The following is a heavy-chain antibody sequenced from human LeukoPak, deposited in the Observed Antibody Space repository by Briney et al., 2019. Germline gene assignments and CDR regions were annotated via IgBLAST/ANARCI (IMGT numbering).Heavy chain of an antibody. D-gene: IGHD1-26*01. V-gene: IGHV4-34*01. J-gene: IGHJ4*02. CDR1: GGSFSGYY. CDR2: IYYRGSI. Sequence: SETLSLTCAVYGGSFSGYYWSWIRQPPGKGLEWIGNIYYRGSIAYNPSLRSRVTMSIDTSKNQFSLRLNSVTAADTAVFYCARLSNTGSFDFDNWGQGTLVTVSS. CDR3: ARLSNTGSFDFDN.